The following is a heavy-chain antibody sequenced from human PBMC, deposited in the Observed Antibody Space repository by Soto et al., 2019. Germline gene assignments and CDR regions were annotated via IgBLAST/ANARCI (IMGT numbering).Heavy chain of an antibody. D-gene: IGHD3-16*01. V-gene: IGHV4-31*03. CDR2: IYYSGST. CDR3: ARDSMGAFDI. CDR1: GGSISSGGYY. J-gene: IGHJ3*02. Sequence: QVQLQESGPGLVKPSQTLSLTCTVSGGSISSGGYYWSWIRQHPGKGLEWIGYIYYSGSTYYNPTLSSRVTISVDTSKNQCSLKLSSVTAADTAVYYCARDSMGAFDIWGQGTMVTVSS.